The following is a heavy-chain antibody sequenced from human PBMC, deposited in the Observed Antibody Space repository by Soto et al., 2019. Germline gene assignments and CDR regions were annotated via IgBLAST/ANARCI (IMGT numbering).Heavy chain of an antibody. D-gene: IGHD3-3*02. V-gene: IGHV3-23*01. CDR2: IGGGDDI. CDR3: AKDSISYNSIYDAFDV. Sequence: VQLLESGGGLVQPGGSLRLSCEASGFTFSNYAMAWVRQTPGEGPEWVSTIGGGDDIFYAESVKGRFIISRDDSRSTMYLQMDNLRVEDTAIYFCAKDSISYNSIYDAFDVWGEGTVVTVSS. CDR1: GFTFSNYA. J-gene: IGHJ3*01.